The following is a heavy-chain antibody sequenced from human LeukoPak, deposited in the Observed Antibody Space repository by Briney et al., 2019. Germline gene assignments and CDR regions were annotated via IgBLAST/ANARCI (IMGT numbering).Heavy chain of an antibody. CDR1: GFTFSSYW. CDR3: AREHYYGSGIDY. D-gene: IGHD3-10*01. J-gene: IGHJ4*02. CDR2: INSDGSST. Sequence: GGSLGLSCAASGFTFSSYWMHWVRQAPGKGLVWVSRINSDGSSTSYADSVKGRFTISRDNAKNSLYLQMNSLRAEDTAVYYCAREHYYGSGIDYWGQGTLVTVSS. V-gene: IGHV3-74*01.